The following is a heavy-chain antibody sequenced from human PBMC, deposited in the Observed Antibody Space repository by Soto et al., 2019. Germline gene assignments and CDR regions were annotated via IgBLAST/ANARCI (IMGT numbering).Heavy chain of an antibody. D-gene: IGHD6-13*01. CDR1: GGTFSSYT. Sequence: ASVKVSCKASGGTFSSYTISWVRQAPGQGLEWMGRIIPILGIANYAQKFQGRVTITADKSTSTAYMELSSLRSEDTAVYYCARDPRGSSRNLPGTLYYYYYGMDVWGQGTTVTVSS. J-gene: IGHJ6*02. CDR3: ARDPRGSSRNLPGTLYYYYYGMDV. V-gene: IGHV1-69*04. CDR2: IIPILGIA.